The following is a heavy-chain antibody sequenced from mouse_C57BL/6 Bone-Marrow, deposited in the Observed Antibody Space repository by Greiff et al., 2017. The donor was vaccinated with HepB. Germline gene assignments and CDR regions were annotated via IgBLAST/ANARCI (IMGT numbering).Heavy chain of an antibody. V-gene: IGHV5-17*01. CDR3: ARGYYDPYAMDY. CDR1: GFTFSDYG. D-gene: IGHD2-4*01. J-gene: IGHJ4*01. Sequence: EVKLMESGGGLVKPGGSLKLSCAASGFTFSDYGMHWVRQAPEKGLEWVAYISSGSSTIYYADTVKGRFTISRDNAKNTLFLQMTSLRSEDTAMYYCARGYYDPYAMDYWGQGTSVTVSS. CDR2: ISSGSSTI.